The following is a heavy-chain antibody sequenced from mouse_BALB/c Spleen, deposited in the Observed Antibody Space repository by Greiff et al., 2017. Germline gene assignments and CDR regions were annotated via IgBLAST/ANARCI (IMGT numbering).Heavy chain of an antibody. J-gene: IGHJ3*01. CDR1: GYTFTDYY. CDR3: ARPPYGSSGWFAY. D-gene: IGHD1-1*01. Sequence: VQLQQSGPELVKPGASVKMSCKASGYTFTDYYMTWVKQSHGKSLEWIGDINPDNGDTFYNQKFKGKATLTVDKSSSTAYMQLNSLTSEDSAVYYCARPPYGSSGWFAYWGQGTLVTVSA. V-gene: IGHV1-26*01. CDR2: INPDNGDT.